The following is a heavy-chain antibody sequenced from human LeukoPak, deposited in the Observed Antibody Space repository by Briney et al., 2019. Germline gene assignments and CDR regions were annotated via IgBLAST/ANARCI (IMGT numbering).Heavy chain of an antibody. J-gene: IGHJ4*02. CDR2: ISGSGGST. Sequence: PGGSLRLSCAASGFSFSSYAMSWVRQAPGKGLEWVSGISGSGGSTHYADSVKGRFTISRDNSKNTLYLQMNSLRADDTAVYYCAKGGGATVLLLSYLDYWGQGTLVTVST. CDR1: GFSFSSYA. D-gene: IGHD3-16*01. CDR3: AKGGGATVLLLSYLDY. V-gene: IGHV3-23*01.